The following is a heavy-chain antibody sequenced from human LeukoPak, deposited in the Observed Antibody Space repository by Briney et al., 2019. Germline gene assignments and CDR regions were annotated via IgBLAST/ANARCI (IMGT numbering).Heavy chain of an antibody. D-gene: IGHD2-21*02. CDR2: ISGVGGST. CDR1: GFTFSSYA. V-gene: IGHV3-23*01. Sequence: GGSLRLSCAASGFTFSSYAMSWVRQAPGKGLEWVSAISGVGGSTYYADSVKGRFTISRDNSKNTMFLQMNSLRAEDTAVYYCAKVVVTEAYYYGMDVWGRRTTVTVSS. CDR3: AKVVVTEAYYYGMDV. J-gene: IGHJ6*02.